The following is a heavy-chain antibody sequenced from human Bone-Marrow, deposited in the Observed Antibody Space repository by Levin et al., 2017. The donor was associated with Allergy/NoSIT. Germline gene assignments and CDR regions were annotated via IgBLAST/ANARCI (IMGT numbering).Heavy chain of an antibody. CDR3: ARGRVCSRRRSSGVIQDFDYGMDV. J-gene: IGHJ6*02. V-gene: IGHV4-34*01. D-gene: IGHD3-16*02. Sequence: GSLRLSCAVSGGSFSGYNWNWIRQPPGKGLEWIGEINHRGSINYNPSFESRVTISVDTSKNQFSLNLRSVTAADKALYFSARGRVCSRRRSSGVIQDFDYGMDVWGPGTTVTVSS. CDR2: INHRGSI. CDR1: GGSFSGYN.